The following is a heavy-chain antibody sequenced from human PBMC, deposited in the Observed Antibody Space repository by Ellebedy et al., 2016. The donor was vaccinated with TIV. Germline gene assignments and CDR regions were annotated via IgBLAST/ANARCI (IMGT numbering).Heavy chain of an antibody. CDR3: ARGRFGDTAVDY. V-gene: IGHV3-13*01. J-gene: IGHJ4*03. D-gene: IGHD3-16*01. CDR1: GFTFRTYD. Sequence: GGSLRLSCAASGFTFRTYDMHWVRQTTGKGLEWVSVIGTAGDTYYPGSVKGRFTISRENAKNSLYLQMNSLRAEDTAVYYCARGRFGDTAVDYWGQGTLVTVSS. CDR2: IGTAGDT.